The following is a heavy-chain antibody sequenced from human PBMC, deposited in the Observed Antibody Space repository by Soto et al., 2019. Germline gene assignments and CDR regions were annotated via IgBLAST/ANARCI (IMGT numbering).Heavy chain of an antibody. CDR2: IYYSGST. CDR1: GCSISSSSYY. CDR3: ARHTPAISISDH. D-gene: IGHD2-15*01. V-gene: IGHV4-39*01. Sequence: PSEPLSLTCTVSGCSISSSSYYWGWIRQPPGKGLEWIGSIYYSGSTYYNPSLKSRVTISVDTSKNQFSLKLSSVTAADTAVYYCARHTPAISISDHWGQGTLVTVS. J-gene: IGHJ4*02.